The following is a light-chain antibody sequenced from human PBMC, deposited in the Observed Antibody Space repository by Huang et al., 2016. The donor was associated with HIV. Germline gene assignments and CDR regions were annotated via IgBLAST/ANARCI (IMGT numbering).Light chain of an antibody. CDR3: QQRGNWQLT. CDR2: DAS. CDR1: QGLANY. Sequence: EIVLTQSPATLSLSPGERATLSCRASQGLANYRAWYQQKPGQAPRLLIYDASNRATGIPSRFSGSGSGTDFTLTISSLEPEDFAVYYCQQRGNWQLTFGGGTKVEIK. J-gene: IGKJ4*01. V-gene: IGKV3-11*01.